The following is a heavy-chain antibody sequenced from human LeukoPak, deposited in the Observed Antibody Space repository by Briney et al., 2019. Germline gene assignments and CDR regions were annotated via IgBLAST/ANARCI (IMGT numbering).Heavy chain of an antibody. Sequence: ASVKVSCKASGYTFTGYYMHWVRQAPGQGLEWMGWINPNSGGTNYAQKLQGRVTMTTDTSTSTAYMELGSLRSDDTAVYYCARDLRVRGEFDYWGQGTLVTVSS. CDR1: GYTFTGYY. CDR2: INPNSGGT. CDR3: ARDLRVRGEFDY. V-gene: IGHV1-2*02. J-gene: IGHJ4*02. D-gene: IGHD3-10*01.